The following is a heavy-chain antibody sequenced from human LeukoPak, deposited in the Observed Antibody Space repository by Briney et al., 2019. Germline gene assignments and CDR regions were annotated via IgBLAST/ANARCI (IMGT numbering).Heavy chain of an antibody. D-gene: IGHD6-19*01. CDR2: IRYDGSNK. CDR1: GFTFSSYG. V-gene: IGHV3-30*02. Sequence: PGGSLRLSCAASGFTFSSYGMHWVRQAPGKGLEWVAFIRYDGSNKYYADSVKGRFTISRDNSKNTLYLQMNSLRAEDPAVYYCAKVHSGWYSYFDYWGQGTLVTVSS. CDR3: AKVHSGWYSYFDY. J-gene: IGHJ4*02.